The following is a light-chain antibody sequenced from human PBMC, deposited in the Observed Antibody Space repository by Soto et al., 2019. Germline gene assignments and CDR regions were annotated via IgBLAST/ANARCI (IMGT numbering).Light chain of an antibody. CDR1: QSVSSN. Sequence: EIVMTQSPVTLSVSPGERATLSCRASQSVSSNVAWYQQKPGQAPRLLIYGASTRATGIPARFSGSGSGTEFTLIISSPQSEDFAVYYCHQYNNWPPWTIGQGTKVEIK. CDR3: HQYNNWPPWT. J-gene: IGKJ1*01. V-gene: IGKV3-15*01. CDR2: GAS.